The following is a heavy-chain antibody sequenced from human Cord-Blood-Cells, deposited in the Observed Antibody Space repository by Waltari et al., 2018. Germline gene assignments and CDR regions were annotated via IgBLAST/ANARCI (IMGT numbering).Heavy chain of an antibody. CDR1: GGTFSSYA. CDR3: ARGDFWSGYYANWYFDL. D-gene: IGHD3-3*01. CDR2: IIPIVGAA. Sequence: QVQLVQSGAEVKKPGSSVKVSCKASGGTFSSYAISWVRQAPGQGLEWMGGIIPIVGAANYAQKFQGRVTITADKSTSTAYMELSSLRSEDTAVYYCARGDFWSGYYANWYFDLWGRGTLVTVSS. J-gene: IGHJ2*01. V-gene: IGHV1-69*06.